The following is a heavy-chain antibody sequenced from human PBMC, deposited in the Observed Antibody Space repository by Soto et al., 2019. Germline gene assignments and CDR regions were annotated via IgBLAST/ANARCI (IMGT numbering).Heavy chain of an antibody. CDR1: GFTFSSYA. V-gene: IGHV3-23*01. D-gene: IGHD3-22*01. J-gene: IGHJ5*02. CDR3: AKVGYYDSSGHNSFDP. Sequence: GGSLRLSCAASGFTFSSYAMNWVRQAPGKGLEWVSVISGRGGSTYYADSVKGRFTISRDNSKNTLYLQMNSLRAEDTAVYYCAKVGYYDSSGHNSFDPWGQGTLVTVSS. CDR2: ISGRGGST.